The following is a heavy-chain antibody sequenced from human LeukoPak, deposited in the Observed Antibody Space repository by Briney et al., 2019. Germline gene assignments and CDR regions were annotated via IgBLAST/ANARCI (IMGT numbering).Heavy chain of an antibody. CDR1: GFTFDDYA. V-gene: IGHV3-9*01. CDR2: ISWNSGSI. J-gene: IGHJ4*02. CDR3: AKAQTGYSSGWYYFDY. Sequence: GGSLRLYCAASGFTFDDYAMHWVRQAPGKGLEWVSGISWNSGSIGYADSVKGRFTISRDNAKNSLYLQMNSLRAEDTALYYCAKAQTGYSSGWYYFDYWGQGTLVTVSS. D-gene: IGHD6-19*01.